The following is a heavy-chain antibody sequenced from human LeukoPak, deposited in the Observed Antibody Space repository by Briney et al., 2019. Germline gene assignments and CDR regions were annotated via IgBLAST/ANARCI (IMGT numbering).Heavy chain of an antibody. D-gene: IGHD6-19*01. Sequence: VASVKVSCKASGYTFTGYYMHWVRQAPGQGLEWMGWINPNSGGTNYAQKFQGRVTMTRDTSISTAYMELSRLRSDDTAVYYCARDRYSSGWYDVDYWGQGTLVTVSS. CDR1: GYTFTGYY. CDR2: INPNSGGT. V-gene: IGHV1-2*02. J-gene: IGHJ4*02. CDR3: ARDRYSSGWYDVDY.